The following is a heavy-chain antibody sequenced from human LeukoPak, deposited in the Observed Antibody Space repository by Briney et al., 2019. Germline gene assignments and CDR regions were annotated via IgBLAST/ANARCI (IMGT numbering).Heavy chain of an antibody. CDR3: AKDDERTTAVGY. Sequence: GGSLRLSCAASGFTVSSNYMSWVRQAPGKGLEWVSVIYSGGSTYYADSVKGRFTISRDNSKNTLYLQMNSLRAEDTAVYYCAKDDERTTAVGYWGQGTLVTVSS. J-gene: IGHJ4*02. CDR2: IYSGGST. D-gene: IGHD4-23*01. V-gene: IGHV3-66*01. CDR1: GFTVSSNY.